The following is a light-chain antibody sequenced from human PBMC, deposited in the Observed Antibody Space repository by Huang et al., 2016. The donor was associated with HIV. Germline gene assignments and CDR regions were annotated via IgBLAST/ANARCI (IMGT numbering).Light chain of an antibody. Sequence: DIVMTQSPLSLPVTPGEPASISCRSSQSLLHSNGFHYFDWYLQKPGQSPQLLIYLGSNRASGVPDRCSGSGSGTDFTLKISRVEAEDVGVYYCMQALQTPNTFGQGTKLEIK. CDR2: LGS. CDR3: MQALQTPNT. J-gene: IGKJ2*01. V-gene: IGKV2-28*01. CDR1: QSLLHSNGFHY.